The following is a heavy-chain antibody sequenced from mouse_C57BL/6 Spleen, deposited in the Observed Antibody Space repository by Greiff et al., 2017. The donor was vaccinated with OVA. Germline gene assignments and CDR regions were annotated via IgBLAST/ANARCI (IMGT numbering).Heavy chain of an antibody. CDR1: GFNIKDDY. Sequence: EVQLQQSGAELVRPGASVKLSCTASGFNIKDDYMHWVKQRPEQGLEWIGWIDPENGDTEYASKFQGKATITADPSSNTAYLQLSSLTSEDTAVYYCTTGHYYGSSYYAMDYWGQGTSVTVSS. CDR3: TTGHYYGSSYYAMDY. J-gene: IGHJ4*01. V-gene: IGHV14-4*01. CDR2: IDPENGDT. D-gene: IGHD1-1*01.